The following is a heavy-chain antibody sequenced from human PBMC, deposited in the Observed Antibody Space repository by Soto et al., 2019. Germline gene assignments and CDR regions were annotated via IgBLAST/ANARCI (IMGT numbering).Heavy chain of an antibody. CDR2: IYNSGST. CDR1: GGSISNFY. CDR3: ARGDHWRTGEGNWFDP. D-gene: IGHD3-10*01. V-gene: IGHV4-59*08. Sequence: PSETLSLTCTVSGGSISNFYWSWIRQPPGKGLEWIGYIYNSGSTNYSPSLKSRVTISLDTSKNQFSLKLTSVTAADTAIYYCARGDHWRTGEGNWFDPWGQGTVVTVSS. J-gene: IGHJ5*02.